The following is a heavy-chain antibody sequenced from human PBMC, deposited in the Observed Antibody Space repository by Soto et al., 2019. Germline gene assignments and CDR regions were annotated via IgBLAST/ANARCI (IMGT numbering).Heavy chain of an antibody. D-gene: IGHD4-17*01. CDR1: GFTVDDYA. V-gene: IGHV3-9*01. CDR2: IRWKSGSI. J-gene: IGHJ4*02. Sequence: EVQLVESGGGLVQPGRSLRLSCAASGFTVDDYAMHWVRQAPGKGLEWVSGIRWKSGSIGYAGSVKGRFTISRDNAKNSLYLQRNSLGAEETALYYCAKDTADDYGDCGGGYYFDYWGQGTLVTVSS. CDR3: AKDTADDYGDCGGGYYFDY.